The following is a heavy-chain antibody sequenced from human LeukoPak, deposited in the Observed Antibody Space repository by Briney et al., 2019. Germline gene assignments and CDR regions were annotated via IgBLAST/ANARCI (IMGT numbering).Heavy chain of an antibody. J-gene: IGHJ4*02. CDR2: IYYSGST. Sequence: SETLSLTCTVSGGSISSHHWSWIRQPPGKGLEWIGYIYYSGSTNYNPSLKSRVTISVGTSKNQFSLKLSSVTAADTAVYYCARAVSDYYDSSGYYYFDYWGQGTLVTVSS. CDR1: GGSISSHH. D-gene: IGHD3-22*01. CDR3: ARAVSDYYDSSGYYYFDY. V-gene: IGHV4-59*11.